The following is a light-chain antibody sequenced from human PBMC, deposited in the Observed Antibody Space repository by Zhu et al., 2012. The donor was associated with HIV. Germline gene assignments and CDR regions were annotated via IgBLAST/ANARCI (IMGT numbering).Light chain of an antibody. CDR3: QQYLTLIT. Sequence: EIVLTQSPGTLSLSPGERATLSCRASQSVSSTYLAWYQQKPGQAPRLLIFGASNRATGIPDRFSGSGSGTDFTLTISRLEPEDSAVYYCQQYLTLITFGQGTQVEIK. J-gene: IGKJ5*01. V-gene: IGKV3-20*01. CDR1: QSVSSTY. CDR2: GAS.